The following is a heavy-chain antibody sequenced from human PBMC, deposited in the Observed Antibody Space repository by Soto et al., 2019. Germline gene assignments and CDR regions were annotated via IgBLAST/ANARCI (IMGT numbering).Heavy chain of an antibody. J-gene: IGHJ1*01. CDR2: INPDNGDT. Sequence: ASVKVSCKASGYRFIGYYIHWVRQAPGQGLEWMGWINPDNGDTKYAQKFQGWVTVTRDTSISTAYMEVGRLKSDDTAVYYCARAFYYSDSSGYFPGYLQHWGQGTLVTVSS. CDR3: ARAFYYSDSSGYFPGYLQH. CDR1: GYRFIGYY. V-gene: IGHV1-2*04. D-gene: IGHD3-22*01.